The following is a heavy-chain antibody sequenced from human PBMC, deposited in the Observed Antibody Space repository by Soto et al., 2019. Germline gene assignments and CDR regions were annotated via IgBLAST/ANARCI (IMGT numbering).Heavy chain of an antibody. D-gene: IGHD3-22*01. Sequence: PSETLSLTCTVSGGSISSYYWSWIRQPPGKGLEWIGYIYYSGSTNYNPSLKSRVTISVDTSKNQFSLKLSSVTAADTAVYYCARLSLLPESFWFDPWGQGTLVTVSS. V-gene: IGHV4-59*01. CDR2: IYYSGST. CDR3: ARLSLLPESFWFDP. J-gene: IGHJ5*02. CDR1: GGSISSYY.